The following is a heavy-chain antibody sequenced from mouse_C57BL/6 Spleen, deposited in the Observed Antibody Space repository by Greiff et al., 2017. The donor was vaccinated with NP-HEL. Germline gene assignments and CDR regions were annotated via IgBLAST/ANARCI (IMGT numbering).Heavy chain of an antibody. V-gene: IGHV1-80*01. CDR1: GYAFSSYW. D-gene: IGHD2-2*01. J-gene: IGHJ2*01. Sequence: QVQLQQSGAELVKPGASVKISCKASGYAFSSYWMNWVKQRPGKGLEWIGPISPGDGDTNYNGKFKGKATLTADKSSSTAYMQLISLSSEDSAVYFCARQLVSNYFDYWGQGTTLTVSS. CDR2: ISPGDGDT. CDR3: ARQLVSNYFDY.